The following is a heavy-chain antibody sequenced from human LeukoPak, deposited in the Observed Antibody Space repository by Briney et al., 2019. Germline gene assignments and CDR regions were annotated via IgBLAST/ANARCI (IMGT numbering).Heavy chain of an antibody. CDR2: ISSSSSSYI. V-gene: IGHV3-21*01. Sequence: GGSLRLSCAASGFTFSSYSMNWVRQAPGKGLEWVSSISSSSSSYIYYADSVKGRFTISRDDAKNSLYLQMNSLRAEDTAVYYCAREDWPPYCSGGSCYSRYFDLWGRGTLVTVSS. D-gene: IGHD2-15*01. CDR3: AREDWPPYCSGGSCYSRYFDL. CDR1: GFTFSSYS. J-gene: IGHJ2*01.